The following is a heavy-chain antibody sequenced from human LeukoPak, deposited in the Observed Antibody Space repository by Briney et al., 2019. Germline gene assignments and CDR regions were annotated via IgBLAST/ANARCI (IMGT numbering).Heavy chain of an antibody. J-gene: IGHJ6*02. V-gene: IGHV4-30-2*01. CDR3: AREDGYDYGVYYYYGMDV. CDR2: IYHSGST. Sequence: PSETLSLTCTVSGGSISSGGYYWSWIRQPPGKGLEWIGYIYHSGSTYYNPSLKSRVTISVDKSKNQFSLKLSSVTAADTAVYYCAREDGYDYGVYYYYGMDVWGQGTTVTVSS. CDR1: GGSISSGGYY. D-gene: IGHD5-12*01.